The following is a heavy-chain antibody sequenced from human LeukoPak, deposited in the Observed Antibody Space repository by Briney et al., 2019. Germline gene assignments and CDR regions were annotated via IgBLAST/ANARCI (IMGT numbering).Heavy chain of an antibody. D-gene: IGHD6-13*01. CDR3: ATSTPTGYNSSILGAFDI. V-gene: IGHV1-24*01. CDR2: FDPEDGET. CDR1: GYTLTELS. Sequence: ASVKVSCKVSGYTLTELSMHWVRQAPGKGLEWMGGFDPEDGETIYAQKFQGRVTMTEDTSTDTAYMELSSLRSEDTAVYYCATSTPTGYNSSILGAFDIWGQGTMVTVSS. J-gene: IGHJ3*02.